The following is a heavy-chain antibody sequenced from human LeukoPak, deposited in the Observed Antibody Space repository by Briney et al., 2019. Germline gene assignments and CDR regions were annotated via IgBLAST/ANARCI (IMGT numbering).Heavy chain of an antibody. V-gene: IGHV4-34*01. J-gene: IGHJ4*02. CDR1: GGSFSGYY. D-gene: IGHD4-17*01. CDR3: ARSDLYGDYPPGNY. CDR2: INHSGST. Sequence: SETLSLTCAVYGGSFSGYYWSWIRQPPGKGLEWIGEINHSGSTNYNPSLKSRVTISVDTSKNQFSLKLSSVTAADTAFYYCARSDLYGDYPPGNYWGQGTLVAVSS.